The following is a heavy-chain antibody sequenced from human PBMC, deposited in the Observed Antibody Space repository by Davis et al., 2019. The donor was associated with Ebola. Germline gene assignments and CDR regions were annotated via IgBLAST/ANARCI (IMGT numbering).Heavy chain of an antibody. D-gene: IGHD5/OR15-5a*01. CDR2: IIPILGTG. Sequence: SVKVSCKASGDTFSSYAISWVRQAPGQGLEWMGGIIPILGTGNYAQKFQGRVTSTADKSTNTAYMELSSLRSEDTAVYYCARGPLGFNVYYDWGQGTLVTVSS. V-gene: IGHV1-69*10. CDR3: ARGPLGFNVYYD. CDR1: GDTFSSYA. J-gene: IGHJ4*02.